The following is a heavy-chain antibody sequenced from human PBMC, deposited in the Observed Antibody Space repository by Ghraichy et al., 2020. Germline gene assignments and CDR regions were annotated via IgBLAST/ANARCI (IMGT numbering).Heavy chain of an antibody. CDR1: GFTFSRHW. V-gene: IGHV3-7*01. D-gene: IGHD4-17*01. CDR3: ARDPYGDYKYGGTDY. J-gene: IGHJ4*02. Sequence: LSLTCAASGFTFSRHWMSWVRQAPGKGLEWVASIKADGSERHYVESVKGRFTISRDNAKNSLSLEMNALRAEDRAVYYCARDPYGDYKYGGTDYWGQGTLVIVSS. CDR2: IKADGSER.